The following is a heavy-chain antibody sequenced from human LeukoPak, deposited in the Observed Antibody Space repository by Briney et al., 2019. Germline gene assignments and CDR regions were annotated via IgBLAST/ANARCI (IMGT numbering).Heavy chain of an antibody. CDR1: GFTFSIYA. V-gene: IGHV3-23*01. J-gene: IGHJ1*01. D-gene: IGHD1-26*01. CDR3: AKDRFRREPPGIYFQH. Sequence: PGGSLRLSCAASGFTFSIYAMSWVRQAPGKGLEWVSSISGSGNNTYYADSVKGRFTISRDNSKNTLFLQMNSLRAEDTAAYYCAKDRFRREPPGIYFQHWGQGTLLTVSS. CDR2: ISGSGNNT.